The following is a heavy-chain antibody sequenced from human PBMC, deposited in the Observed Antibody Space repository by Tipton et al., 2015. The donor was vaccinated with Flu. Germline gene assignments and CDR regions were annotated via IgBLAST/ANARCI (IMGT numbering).Heavy chain of an antibody. J-gene: IGHJ6*02. CDR2: IWYDGSNI. Sequence: SLRLSCKASGFDFSVYGMHWVRQAPGKGLEWVAVIWYDGSNIHYADSVKGRFTVSRDNFRNTLYLQMNGLRVDDTGVYYCARDEGVVNYYFGMDVWGQGTTVSVS. CDR3: ARDEGVVNYYFGMDV. V-gene: IGHV3-33*01. CDR1: GFDFSVYG.